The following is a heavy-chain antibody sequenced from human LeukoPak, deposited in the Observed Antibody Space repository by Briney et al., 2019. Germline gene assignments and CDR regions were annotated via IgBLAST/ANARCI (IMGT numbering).Heavy chain of an antibody. Sequence: PGGSLRLSCAASGFTFSSYWMSWVRQAPGKGLEWVANIKQDGSEKYYVDSAKGRFTISRENAKNSLYLQMTSLRAEATAVYYCARDPPIAAAVPGFDYWGQGTLVAVSS. CDR2: IKQDGSEK. D-gene: IGHD6-13*01. CDR3: ARDPPIAAAVPGFDY. V-gene: IGHV3-7*01. CDR1: GFTFSSYW. J-gene: IGHJ4*02.